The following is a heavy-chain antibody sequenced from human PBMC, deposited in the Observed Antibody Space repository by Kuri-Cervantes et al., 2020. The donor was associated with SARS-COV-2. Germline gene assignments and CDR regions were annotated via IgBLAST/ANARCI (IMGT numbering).Heavy chain of an antibody. Sequence: GESLMLSCASSGFTFSSYSMNWVRQAPGKGLEWVSSISSSSSYIYYADSVQGRFTISRDNAKNSLYLQMNSLSAEDTALYYCATGAGYSSGWCLDSWGQGTLVTVSS. CDR1: GFTFSSYS. CDR3: ATGAGYSSGWCLDS. D-gene: IGHD6-19*01. V-gene: IGHV3-21*01. J-gene: IGHJ4*02. CDR2: ISSSSSYI.